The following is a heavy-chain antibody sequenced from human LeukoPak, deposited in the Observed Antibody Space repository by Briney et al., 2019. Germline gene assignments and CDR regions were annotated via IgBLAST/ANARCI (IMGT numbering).Heavy chain of an antibody. CDR3: ARHLRIRPSWLQLKEGYYFDY. J-gene: IGHJ4*02. D-gene: IGHD5-24*01. Sequence: SETLSLTCTVSGDSISSGSNYWSWIRQPAGKGLEWIGRIYTSGSTNYNPSLKSRVTISVDTSKNQFSLKLSSVTAADTAVYYCARHLRIRPSWLQLKEGYYFDYWGQGTLVTVSS. CDR2: IYTSGST. V-gene: IGHV4-61*02. CDR1: GDSISSGSNY.